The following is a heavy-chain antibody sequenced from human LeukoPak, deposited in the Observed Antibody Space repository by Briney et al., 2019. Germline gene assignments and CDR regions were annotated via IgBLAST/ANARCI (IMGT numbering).Heavy chain of an antibody. J-gene: IGHJ4*02. CDR2: IRSKANSYAT. Sequence: GGSLRLSCAASGLTFSASAMHWVRQASGKGLEWVGRIRSKANSYATAYAASVQGRFTISRGDSKNTAYLQMNSLKTEDTAVYYCISFEYGDPGLGYWGQGTLVTVSS. CDR3: ISFEYGDPGLGY. D-gene: IGHD4-17*01. CDR1: GLTFSASA. V-gene: IGHV3-73*01.